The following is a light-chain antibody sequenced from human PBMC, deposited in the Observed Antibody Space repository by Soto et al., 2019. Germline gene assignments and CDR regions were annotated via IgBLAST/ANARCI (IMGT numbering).Light chain of an antibody. J-gene: IGKJ1*01. CDR3: QQSDNSPPT. Sequence: MTHFQTPLLCPPGKEAASPCWASQSVSTNLAWYQQKPGQAPRLLIYCASTRATGIPARFTAGGSGTEFTLTISRLQPDDFAVYYCQQSDNSPPTFGQGTKVDIK. CDR2: CAS. V-gene: IGKV3-15*01. CDR1: QSVSTN.